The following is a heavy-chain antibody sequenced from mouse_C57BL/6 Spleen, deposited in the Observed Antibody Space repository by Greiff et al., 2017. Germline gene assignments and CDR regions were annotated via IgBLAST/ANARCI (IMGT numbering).Heavy chain of an antibody. D-gene: IGHD1-1*01. J-gene: IGHJ2*01. CDR1: GYTFTSYW. Sequence: QVQLQQSGAELVKPGASVKLSCKASGYTFTSYWMQWVKQRPGPGLEWIGEIDPSDSYTNYNQKFKGKATLTVDTSSSTAYMQLSSLTSEDSAVYYCARSIYYYGSRDFDYWGQGTTLTVSS. CDR3: ARSIYYYGSRDFDY. V-gene: IGHV1-50*01. CDR2: IDPSDSYT.